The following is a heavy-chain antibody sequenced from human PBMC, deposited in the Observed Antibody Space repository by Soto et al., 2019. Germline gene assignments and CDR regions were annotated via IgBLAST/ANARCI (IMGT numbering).Heavy chain of an antibody. Sequence: GASVKVSCKVFGYTFSGYYLHWVRQAPGQGLEWMGWINPKTGNVNYAQKFQGRVTMTRDTSISTAYMELSSLRSEDTAVYHCARDGRSTFSSSSSSYYYGMDVWGQGTTVTVS. V-gene: IGHV1-2*02. CDR1: GYTFSGYY. D-gene: IGHD6-6*01. CDR3: ARDGRSTFSSSSSSYYYGMDV. CDR2: INPKTGNV. J-gene: IGHJ6*02.